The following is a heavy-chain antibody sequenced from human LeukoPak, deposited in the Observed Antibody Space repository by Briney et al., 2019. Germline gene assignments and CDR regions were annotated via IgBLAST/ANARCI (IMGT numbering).Heavy chain of an antibody. CDR1: GFTFSTSA. V-gene: IGHV3-23*01. Sequence: GGSLRLSCAVSGFTFSTSAMNWVRQVPGKGPEWVSAISSGGDVTFYADSVKGRFIVSRDQSNNMLSLQMSSLRAEDTALYYCAKHRAPVPGSHPKNPTAYFEDWGQGTLVTVSS. J-gene: IGHJ4*02. CDR3: AKHRAPVPGSHPKNPTAYFED. D-gene: IGHD6-19*01. CDR2: ISSGGDVT.